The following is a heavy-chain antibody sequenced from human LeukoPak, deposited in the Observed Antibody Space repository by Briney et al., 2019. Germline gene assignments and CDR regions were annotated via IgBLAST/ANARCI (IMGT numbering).Heavy chain of an antibody. CDR2: IIPIFGTA. Sequence: GASVKVSCKASGGTFSSYAISWVRQAPGQGLEWMGGIIPIFGTANYAQKFQGRVTITADESTSTAYMELSSLRSEDTAVYYCARENHGYSYGFDYWGQGTLVTVSS. D-gene: IGHD5-18*01. V-gene: IGHV1-69*01. J-gene: IGHJ4*02. CDR3: ARENHGYSYGFDY. CDR1: GGTFSSYA.